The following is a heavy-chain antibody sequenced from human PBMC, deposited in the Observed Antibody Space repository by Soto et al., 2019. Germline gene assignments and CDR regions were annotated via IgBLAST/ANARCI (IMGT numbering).Heavy chain of an antibody. CDR1: GFTFSSYS. CDR3: ARDIALLDPLRYFEISYYYGMDV. Sequence: GGSLRLSCAASGFTFSSYSMNWVRQAPGKGLEWVSSISSSSSYIYYADSVKGRFTISRDNAKNSLYLQMNSLRAEDTAVYYCARDIALLDPLRYFEISYYYGMDVWGQGTTVTVSS. J-gene: IGHJ6*02. V-gene: IGHV3-21*01. D-gene: IGHD3-9*01. CDR2: ISSSSSYI.